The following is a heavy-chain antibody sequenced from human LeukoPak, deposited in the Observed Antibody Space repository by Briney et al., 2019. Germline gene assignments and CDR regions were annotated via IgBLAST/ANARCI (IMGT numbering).Heavy chain of an antibody. D-gene: IGHD3-22*01. CDR1: GYSFTSYW. CDR3: ARHGDSSGHTPDYYYYYMDV. CDR2: IYPGDSDT. J-gene: IGHJ6*03. Sequence: GESLKISCKGSGYSFTSYWIGWVRQMPGKGLEWMGIIYPGDSDTRYSPSFQGHVTISADKSISTAYLQWSSLKASDTAMYYCARHGDSSGHTPDYYYYYMDVWGKGTTVTVSS. V-gene: IGHV5-51*01.